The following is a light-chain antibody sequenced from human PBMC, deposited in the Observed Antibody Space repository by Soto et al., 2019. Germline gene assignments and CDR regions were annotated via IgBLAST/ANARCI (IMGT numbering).Light chain of an antibody. V-gene: IGKV2-28*01. Sequence: IVMTQSPLSLPVTPGEPASISCRSSQNLLHSDGFNYLDWYLQKPGQSPRLLIFLGSYRASGVPDRFSGSGSGTDFALRISRVEAEDVGVYYCMQAIQTRTFGPGTKVDIK. CDR2: LGS. CDR3: MQAIQTRT. J-gene: IGKJ1*01. CDR1: QNLLHSDGFNY.